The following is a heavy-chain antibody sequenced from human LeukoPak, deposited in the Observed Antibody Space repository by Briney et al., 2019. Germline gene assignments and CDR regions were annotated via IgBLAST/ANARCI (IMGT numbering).Heavy chain of an antibody. Sequence: GGSLRLSCAASGFTFDDYAMHWVRQAPGKGLEWVSGISWNSGSIGYADSVKGRFTISRDNAKNTLYLQMNSLRAEDTAVYYCARDEYYYDSSGYNNWFDPWGQGTLVTVSS. CDR2: ISWNSGSI. D-gene: IGHD3-22*01. V-gene: IGHV3-9*01. CDR1: GFTFDDYA. CDR3: ARDEYYYDSSGYNNWFDP. J-gene: IGHJ5*02.